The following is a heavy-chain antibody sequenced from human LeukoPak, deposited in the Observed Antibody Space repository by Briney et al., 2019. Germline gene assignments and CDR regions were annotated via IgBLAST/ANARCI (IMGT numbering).Heavy chain of an antibody. CDR2: IKPDGTET. J-gene: IGHJ3*01. CDR3: AKGGFYDSSGYYHGAFDV. D-gene: IGHD3-22*01. Sequence: GGSLRLSCAASGFTFSSYWMSWVRLAPGRGLEWVANIKPDGTETYYVDSVKGRFTISRDNAKNSLDLQMNSLRAEDTAVYYCAKGGFYDSSGYYHGAFDVWGQGTMVTVSS. V-gene: IGHV3-7*05. CDR1: GFTFSSYW.